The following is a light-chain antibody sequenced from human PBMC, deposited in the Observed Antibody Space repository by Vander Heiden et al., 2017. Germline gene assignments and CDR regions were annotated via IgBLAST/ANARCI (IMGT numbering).Light chain of an antibody. CDR2: AAS. V-gene: IGKV1-39*01. CDR3: QQSDSTPRT. J-gene: IGKJ2*02. Sequence: EIQMNQSPSSLSASVGDRVTIPCRASQSISSYLNWYQQKPGKAPKLLIYAASSLQSGVPSRFSGSGSGTDFTLTISRLQPEDFATYYCQQSDSTPRTFGQGTKLEIK. CDR1: QSISSY.